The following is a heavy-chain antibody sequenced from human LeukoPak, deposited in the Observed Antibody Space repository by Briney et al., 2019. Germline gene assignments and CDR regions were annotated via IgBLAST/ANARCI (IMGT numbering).Heavy chain of an antibody. V-gene: IGHV4-61*02. CDR1: GGSISSGSYC. CDR3: ARGRGRSPLWLVSTPLYFDY. CDR2: IYTSGST. Sequence: SETLSLTCTVSGGSISSGSYCWSWIRQPAGKGLEWIGRIYTSGSTNYNPSLKSRVTISVDTSKNQFSLKLSSVTAADTAVYYCARGRGRSPLWLVSTPLYFDYWGQGTLVTVSS. D-gene: IGHD5-18*01. J-gene: IGHJ4*02.